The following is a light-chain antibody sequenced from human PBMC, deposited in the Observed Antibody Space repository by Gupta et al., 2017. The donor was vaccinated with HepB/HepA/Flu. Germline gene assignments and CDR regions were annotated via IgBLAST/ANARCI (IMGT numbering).Light chain of an antibody. V-gene: IGKV1-39*01. CDR2: AAS. CDR1: QSISSY. CDR3: QQSYSTPR. J-gene: IGKJ1*01. Sequence: DIQMTQSPSLLAASVGERVTITCRASQSISSYLNWYQQKPGKAPKLLIYAASSLQSGVPSRFSGSGSGTDFTLTISSLQPEDFATYYCQQSYSTPRFGQGTKVEIK.